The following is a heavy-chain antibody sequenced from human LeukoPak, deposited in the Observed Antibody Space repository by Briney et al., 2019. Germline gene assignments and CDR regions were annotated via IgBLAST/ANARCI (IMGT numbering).Heavy chain of an antibody. CDR2: ILSDGSYE. CDR1: GFSLSRNG. Sequence: GGSLRLSCATSGFSLSRNGMHWVRQAPGQGLEWVAFILSDGSYEYYADSVKGRFTISRDNSKNTLYLQMNSLRAEDTAVYYCAKGVGGSANYYYMDVWGKGTTVTVSS. V-gene: IGHV3-30*02. J-gene: IGHJ6*03. D-gene: IGHD3-10*01. CDR3: AKGVGGSANYYYMDV.